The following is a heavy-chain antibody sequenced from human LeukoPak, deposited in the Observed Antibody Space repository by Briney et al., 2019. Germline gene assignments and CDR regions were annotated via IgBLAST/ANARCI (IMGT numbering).Heavy chain of an antibody. Sequence: PGGSPRLSCAASGFSFSTYWMTWVRQAPGKGLEWVANIKDDGSEKKYVDSVKGRFTLSRDNAKNSLYLQINSLKAEDTAVYYCATSVPGFGESLNYWGQGTLVTVSS. D-gene: IGHD3-10*01. CDR3: ATSVPGFGESLNY. CDR2: IKDDGSEK. V-gene: IGHV3-7*01. CDR1: GFSFSTYW. J-gene: IGHJ4*02.